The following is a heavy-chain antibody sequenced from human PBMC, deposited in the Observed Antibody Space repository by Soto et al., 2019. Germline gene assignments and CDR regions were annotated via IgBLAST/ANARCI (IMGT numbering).Heavy chain of an antibody. CDR1: GGSISSSSYY. J-gene: IGHJ5*02. CDR2: IYYSGST. D-gene: IGHD3-9*01. CDR3: ATRDRALRYFDWLFDGVNWFDP. V-gene: IGHV4-39*01. Sequence: PSETLSLTCTVSGGSISSSSYYWGWIRQPPGKGLEWIGSIYYSGSTYYNPSLKSRVTISVDTSKNQFSLKLSSVTAADTAVYYCATRDRALRYFDWLFDGVNWFDPWGQGTLVTVSS.